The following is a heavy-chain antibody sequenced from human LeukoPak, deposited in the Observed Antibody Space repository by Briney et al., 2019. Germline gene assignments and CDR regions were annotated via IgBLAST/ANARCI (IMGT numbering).Heavy chain of an antibody. D-gene: IGHD4-17*01. CDR2: ISAYNGNT. CDR1: GYTFTSYG. Sequence: ASVKVSCKASGYTFTSYGISWVRQAPGQGLEWMGWISAYNGNTNYAQKLQGRVTMTTDTSTSTVYMELSSLRSEDTAVYYCARGDDYGDYSLDYWGQGTLVTVSS. V-gene: IGHV1-18*04. J-gene: IGHJ4*02. CDR3: ARGDDYGDYSLDY.